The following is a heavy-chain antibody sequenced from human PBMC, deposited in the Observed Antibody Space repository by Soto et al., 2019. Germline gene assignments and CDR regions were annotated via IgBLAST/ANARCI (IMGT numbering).Heavy chain of an antibody. CDR3: ARANYDFWTLDY. D-gene: IGHD3-3*01. J-gene: IGHJ4*02. CDR2: IIPIFGTA. CDR1: GGTFSSYA. Sequence: EASVKVSCKASGGTFSSYAISWVRQAPGQGLEWMGGIIPIFGTANYAQKFQGRVTITADESTSTAYMELSSLRSEDTAVYYCARANYDFWTLDYWGQGTLVTVSS. V-gene: IGHV1-69*13.